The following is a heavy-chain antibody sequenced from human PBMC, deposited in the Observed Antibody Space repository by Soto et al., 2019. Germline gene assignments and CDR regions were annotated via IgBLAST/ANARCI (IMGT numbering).Heavy chain of an antibody. CDR1: GFTFSSYG. D-gene: IGHD6-25*01. J-gene: IGHJ6*02. CDR2: ISYDGSNK. CDR3: AKSVPRLSGMDV. V-gene: IGHV3-30*18. Sequence: QVQLVESGGGVVQPGRSLRLSCAASGFTFSSYGMHWVRQAPGKGLEWVAVISYDGSNKYYADSVKGRFTISRDNSKNTLYLQMNSLRAEDTAVYYCAKSVPRLSGMDVWGQGTTVTVSS.